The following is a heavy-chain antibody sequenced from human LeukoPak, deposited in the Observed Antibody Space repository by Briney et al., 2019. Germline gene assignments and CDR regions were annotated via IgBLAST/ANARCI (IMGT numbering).Heavy chain of an antibody. CDR3: ARVGGFYDYWSAYPYYFDY. V-gene: IGHV4-59*11. D-gene: IGHD3-3*01. Sequence: SETLSLTCTVPGGSISSHYWSWIRQPPGKRLEWIGYIYYSGNTDYNPSLNSRVTISIDTSRTQFSLRLRSVTAADSAVYYCARVGGFYDYWSAYPYYFDYWGPGTLVTVSS. CDR1: GGSISSHY. J-gene: IGHJ4*02. CDR2: IYYSGNT.